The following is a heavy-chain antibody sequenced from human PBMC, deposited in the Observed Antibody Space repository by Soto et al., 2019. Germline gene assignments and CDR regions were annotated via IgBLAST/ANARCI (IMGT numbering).Heavy chain of an antibody. CDR1: GYSFSTYS. Sequence: GESPKTPCKGSGYSFSTYSIGWVRQMPGKGLEWMGNIHSGESNARYSPSLQGQVTIPDDRSISTAYLQWSSLKASDTALYYCATWRSNLWFDFWGQGTLVTVSS. CDR2: IHSGESNA. CDR3: ATWRSNLWFDF. V-gene: IGHV5-51*01. J-gene: IGHJ4*02. D-gene: IGHD4-4*01.